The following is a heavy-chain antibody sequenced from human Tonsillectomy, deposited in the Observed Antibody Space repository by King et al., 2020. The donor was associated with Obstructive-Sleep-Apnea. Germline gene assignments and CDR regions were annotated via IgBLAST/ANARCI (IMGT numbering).Heavy chain of an antibody. Sequence: VQLQESGPGLVKPSETLSLTCNVSGGSISSYFWSWIRQPPGKGLEWIGDISYSGTTKYNPILKSRVTISVDPSKNQFSLKLSSVTAADTAVYSCATHELELRPFDYWGQGALVTVSS. J-gene: IGHJ4*02. D-gene: IGHD1-7*01. CDR1: GGSISSYF. CDR2: ISYSGTT. V-gene: IGHV4-59*08. CDR3: ATHELELRPFDY.